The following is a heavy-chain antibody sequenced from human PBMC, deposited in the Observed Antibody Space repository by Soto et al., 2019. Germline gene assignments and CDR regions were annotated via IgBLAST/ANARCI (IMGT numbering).Heavy chain of an antibody. D-gene: IGHD6-13*01. J-gene: IGHJ6*02. CDR3: ARDFPQGIAAAGGYYYYGMDV. CDR2: IIPILGIA. Sequence: QVQLVQSGAEVKKPGSSVKVSCKASGGTFSSYTISWVRQAPGQGLEWMGRIIPILGIANYAQKFQGRVTITADKSTSTAYRELSSLRSEDTAVYYCARDFPQGIAAAGGYYYYGMDVWGQGTTVTVSS. CDR1: GGTFSSYT. V-gene: IGHV1-69*08.